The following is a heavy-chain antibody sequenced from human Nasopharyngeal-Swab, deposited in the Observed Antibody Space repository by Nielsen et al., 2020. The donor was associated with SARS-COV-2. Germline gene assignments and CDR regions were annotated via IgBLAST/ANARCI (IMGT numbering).Heavy chain of an antibody. V-gene: IGHV1-8*01. D-gene: IGHD2-15*01. CDR2: MNPNRGNT. CDR1: GYTFTSYD. J-gene: IGHJ5*02. Sequence: ASVKVSCKASGYTFTSYDINWVRQATGQGLEWMGWMNPNRGNTGYAQKFQGRVTMTRNTSISTAYMELSSLRSEDTAVYYCARGGHIVVVVAAADNWFDPWGQGTLVTVSS. CDR3: ARGGHIVVVVAAADNWFDP.